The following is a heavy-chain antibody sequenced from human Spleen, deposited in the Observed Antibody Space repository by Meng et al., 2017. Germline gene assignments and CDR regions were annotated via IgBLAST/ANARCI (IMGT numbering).Heavy chain of an antibody. J-gene: IGHJ6*02. V-gene: IGHV3-38-3*01. CDR2: ISGYST. Sequence: GESLKISCAASGSTVSSNEMTWVRQAPGKGLEWVSSISGYSTYYADCRKGRFTISRDNAENSLYLQMNSLRVEDTAVYYCARDRRNPNGMDVWGQGTTVTVSS. D-gene: IGHD1-14*01. CDR1: GSTVSSNE. CDR3: ARDRRNPNGMDV.